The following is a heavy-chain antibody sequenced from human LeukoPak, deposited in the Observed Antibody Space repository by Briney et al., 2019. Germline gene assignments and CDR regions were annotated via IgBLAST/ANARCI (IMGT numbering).Heavy chain of an antibody. D-gene: IGHD6-13*01. Sequence: SETLSLTCTVSGGSISSESYYWSWIRQPAGKALEWIGRINTSGNINYNPSLKSRVTLSVDTSNNQSSLKLSSLTAADTAVYYCARGLSSSWYWFDTWGQGTLVTVSS. CDR1: GGSISSESYY. CDR3: ARGLSSSWYWFDT. V-gene: IGHV4-61*02. J-gene: IGHJ5*02. CDR2: INTSGNI.